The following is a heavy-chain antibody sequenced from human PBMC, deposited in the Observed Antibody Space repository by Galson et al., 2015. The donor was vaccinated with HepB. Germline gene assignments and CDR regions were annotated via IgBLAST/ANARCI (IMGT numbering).Heavy chain of an antibody. D-gene: IGHD2-2*01. CDR1: GFTFNPYD. V-gene: IGHV3-30*18. CDR2: ISYDGGHQ. J-gene: IGHJ4*02. CDR3: AKDGQYCSTTTCPFDS. Sequence: SLRLSCAGSGFTFNPYDMHWVRQAPAKGLEWVAIISYDGGHQYYADSVKGRFTISRDNSKNTLFLQMNSLRAEDTAVYYCAKDGQYCSTTTCPFDSWGLGTLVTVSS.